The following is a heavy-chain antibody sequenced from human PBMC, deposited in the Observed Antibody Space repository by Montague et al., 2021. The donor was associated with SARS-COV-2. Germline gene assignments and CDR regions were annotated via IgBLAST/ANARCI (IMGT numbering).Heavy chain of an antibody. CDR1: GFTFSSYS. V-gene: IGHV3-21*01. J-gene: IGHJ4*02. CDR2: ISSSSSYI. CDR3: ARAGTYYDILTGYAELGYFDY. Sequence: SLSLSCAASGFTFSSYSMNWVRQAPGKGLEWVSSISSSSSYIYYXDSXKGRFTISRDNAKNSLYLQMNSLRAEDTAVYYCARAGTYYDILTGYAELGYFDYWGQGTLVTVSS. D-gene: IGHD3-9*01.